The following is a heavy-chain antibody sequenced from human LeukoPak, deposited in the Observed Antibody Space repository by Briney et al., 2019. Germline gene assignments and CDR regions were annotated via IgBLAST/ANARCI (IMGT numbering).Heavy chain of an antibody. D-gene: IGHD2-2*02. CDR2: ISGSGGST. V-gene: IGHV3-23*01. CDR1: GFTFRSHA. CDR3: AKDSLLYRGFV. J-gene: IGHJ4*02. Sequence: GGSLRLSCVGSGFTFRSHAMSWVRQAPGKGLEWVSAISGSGGSTYYADSVKGRFTISRDNSKNTLYLQMNSLRAEDTAVYYCAKDSLLYRGFVWGQGTLVTVSS.